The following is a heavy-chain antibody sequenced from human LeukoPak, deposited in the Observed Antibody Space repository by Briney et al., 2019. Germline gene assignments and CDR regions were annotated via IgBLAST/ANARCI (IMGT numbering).Heavy chain of an antibody. CDR2: ISWNSGSI. Sequence: SLRLSCAASGFTFDDYAMHWVRQAPGKGLEWVSGISWNSGSIGYADSVKGRFTISRDNSKNTLYLYVNSLRPDDSAVYYCVKDNPLDYWGQGTLVIVSS. CDR3: VKDNPLDY. J-gene: IGHJ4*02. V-gene: IGHV3-9*01. CDR1: GFTFDDYA.